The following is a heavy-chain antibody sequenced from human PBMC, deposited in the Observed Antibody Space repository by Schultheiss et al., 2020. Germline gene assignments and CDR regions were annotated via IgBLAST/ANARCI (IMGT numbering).Heavy chain of an antibody. CDR1: GFSFDDYA. CDR3: ARATRSMAPFDP. J-gene: IGHJ5*02. Sequence: GGSLRLSCAASGFSFDDYAMHWVRQAPGKGLEWVSGISWNSGSIGYADSVKGRFTISRHNSKNTLYLQMNSLRAEDTAVYYCARATRSMAPFDPWGQGTLVTVSS. CDR2: ISWNSGSI. D-gene: IGHD3-3*01. V-gene: IGHV3-9*01.